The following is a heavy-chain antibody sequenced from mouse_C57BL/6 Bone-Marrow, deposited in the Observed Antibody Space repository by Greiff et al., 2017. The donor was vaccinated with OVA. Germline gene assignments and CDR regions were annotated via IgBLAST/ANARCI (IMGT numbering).Heavy chain of an antibody. Sequence: SGAELVRPGASVKLSCTASGFNIKDDYMHWVKQRPEQGLEWIGWIDPENGDTEYASKFQGKATITADTSSNTAYLQLSSLTSEDTAVYYCTLYDGYYLAWFAYWGQGTLVTVSA. J-gene: IGHJ3*01. CDR3: TLYDGYYLAWFAY. V-gene: IGHV14-4*01. D-gene: IGHD2-3*01. CDR2: IDPENGDT. CDR1: GFNIKDDY.